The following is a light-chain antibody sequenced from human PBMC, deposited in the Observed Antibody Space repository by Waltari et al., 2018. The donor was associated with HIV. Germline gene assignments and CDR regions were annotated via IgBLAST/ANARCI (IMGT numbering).Light chain of an antibody. V-gene: IGKV1-5*03. CDR3: HQFCDYLGS. Sequence: DIHMTQSPPTLTASVGDRVNITCRASQTVGDWLAWYQQKPGEAPSLLIYRATEVESGGPSRVSRRPFGTDFPLAIGNLHPDCFATYYRHQFCDYLGSFGQGTRVELK. J-gene: IGKJ1*01. CDR2: RAT. CDR1: QTVGDW.